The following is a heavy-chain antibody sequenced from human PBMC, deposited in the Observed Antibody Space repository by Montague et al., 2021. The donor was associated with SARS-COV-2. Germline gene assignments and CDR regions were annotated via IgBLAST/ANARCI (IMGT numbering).Heavy chain of an antibody. Sequence: SLRLSCATFGFSFINHGMSWVRQAPGKGLEWVSAIDSLGTATYYAESVKGRFTISRDNADATLSLQMNSLRLDDTAVYYCVKDDGVFWFGDFGVWGQGTTVSVSS. CDR2: IDSLGTAT. D-gene: IGHD3-10*01. J-gene: IGHJ6*02. CDR3: VKDDGVFWFGDFGV. V-gene: IGHV3-23*01. CDR1: GFSFINHG.